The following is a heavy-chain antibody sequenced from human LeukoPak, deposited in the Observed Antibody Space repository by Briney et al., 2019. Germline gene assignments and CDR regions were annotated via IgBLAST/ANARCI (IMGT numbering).Heavy chain of an antibody. Sequence: GGSLRLSCAASGFTFSSYAMHWVRQAPGKGLEYVSAISSNGGSTYYANSVKGRFTISRDNSKNTLYLQMGSLRAEDMAVYYCARDGCSSTSYYANWFDPWGQGTLVTVTS. CDR2: ISSNGGST. CDR3: ARDGCSSTSYYANWFDP. J-gene: IGHJ5*02. D-gene: IGHD2-2*01. CDR1: GFTFSSYA. V-gene: IGHV3-64*01.